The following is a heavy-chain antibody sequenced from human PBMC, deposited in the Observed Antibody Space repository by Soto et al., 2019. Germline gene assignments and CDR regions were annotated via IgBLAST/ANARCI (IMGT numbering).Heavy chain of an antibody. CDR1: GGSISLERFY. CDR3: PREFSSAHIGCYDS. CDR2: VAHTGAT. J-gene: IGHJ4*02. Sequence: QVQLQESGPGLVKPSETLSLTCTVSGGSISLERFYWTWIRQPPGKGLEWIGYVAHTGATNYNPSLQSRVDISVHTSRNQFSLKLRSLTASDTAVYFCPREFSSAHIGCYDSWGQGTRVSVS. V-gene: IGHV4-61*01. D-gene: IGHD2-15*01.